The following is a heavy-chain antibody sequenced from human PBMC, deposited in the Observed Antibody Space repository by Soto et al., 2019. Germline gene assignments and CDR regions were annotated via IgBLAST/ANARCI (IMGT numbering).Heavy chain of an antibody. D-gene: IGHD6-13*01. J-gene: IGHJ4*02. CDR2: IYYSGST. CDR1: GDSISSYY. Sequence: QVQLQESGPGLVKPSETLSLTCTVSGDSISSYYWIWIRQPPGKGLEWIGYIYYSGSTNYNPSLKSRVTISVDTSKNQFSLKLSSVTAADTAVYYCARGGAAGIYYLDYWGQGTLVTVSS. CDR3: ARGGAAGIYYLDY. V-gene: IGHV4-59*01.